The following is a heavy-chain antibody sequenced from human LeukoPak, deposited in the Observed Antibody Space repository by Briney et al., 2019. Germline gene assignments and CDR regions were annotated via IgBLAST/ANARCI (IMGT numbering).Heavy chain of an antibody. V-gene: IGHV3-74*01. Sequence: PGGSLRLSCAASGNYWMHWVRQAPGKGLVWVSHINSDGSWTSYADSVKGRFTISKDNAKNTVYLQMNSLRAEDTAVYYCARAPYYYDTSGFLIWGQGTMVTVSS. J-gene: IGHJ3*02. CDR3: ARAPYYYDTSGFLI. D-gene: IGHD3-22*01. CDR1: GNYW. CDR2: INSDGSWT.